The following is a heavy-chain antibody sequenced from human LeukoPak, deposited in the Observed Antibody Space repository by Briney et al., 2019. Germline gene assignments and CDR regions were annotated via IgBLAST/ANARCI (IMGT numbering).Heavy chain of an antibody. D-gene: IGHD2-2*01. CDR1: GFTFSSYA. Sequence: PGGSLRLSCAASGFTFSSYAMSWVRQAPGKGLEWVSAISGSGGSTYSPDSLKGRFTISRDNAKNSLYLQMNSLRAEDTAVYYCLRDPSTSRGGVGCWGQGTLVTVSS. CDR3: LRDPSTSRGGVGC. CDR2: ISGSGGST. V-gene: IGHV3-23*01. J-gene: IGHJ4*02.